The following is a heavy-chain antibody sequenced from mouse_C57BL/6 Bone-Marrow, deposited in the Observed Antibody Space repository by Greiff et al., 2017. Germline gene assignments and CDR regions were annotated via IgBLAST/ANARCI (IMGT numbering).Heavy chain of an antibody. CDR3: AKGAYYGSSYGYFDV. D-gene: IGHD1-1*01. J-gene: IGHJ1*03. CDR1: GYTFTSYW. Sequence: QVHVKQPGAELVRPGTSVKLSCKASGYTFTSYWMHWVKQRPGQGLEWIGVIDPSASYTNYNQKFKGKATLTVDTSSSTAYMQLSSLTSEDSAVYYCAKGAYYGSSYGYFDVWGTGTTVTVSS. CDR2: IDPSASYT. V-gene: IGHV1-59*01.